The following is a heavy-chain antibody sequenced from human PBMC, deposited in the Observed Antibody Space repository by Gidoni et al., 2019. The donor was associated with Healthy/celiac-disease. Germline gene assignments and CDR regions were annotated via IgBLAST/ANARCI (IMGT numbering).Heavy chain of an antibody. Sequence: EVQLVESGGGLVKPGGSLRLSCAASAFTFSSYSMNWVRQAPGKGLEWVSSISSSSSYIYYADSVKGRFTISRDNAKNSLYLQMNSLRAEDTAVYYCARDRWGDWYFDLWGRGTLVTVSS. CDR3: ARDRWGDWYFDL. CDR2: ISSSSSYI. CDR1: AFTFSSYS. J-gene: IGHJ2*01. D-gene: IGHD3-16*01. V-gene: IGHV3-21*01.